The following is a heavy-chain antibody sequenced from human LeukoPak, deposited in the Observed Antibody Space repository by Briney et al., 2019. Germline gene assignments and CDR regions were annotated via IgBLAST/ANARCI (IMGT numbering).Heavy chain of an antibody. Sequence: GASVKVSCKASGYTFTGYYMRWVRQAPGQGLEWMGWINPNSGGTNYAQKFQGRVTMTTETSTSPAYMELRSLRSDDTAVYYCARDPNYYGSGSYYNVGFFVLWGQGTLVTVSS. J-gene: IGHJ4*02. V-gene: IGHV1-2*02. CDR3: ARDPNYYGSGSYYNVGFFVL. D-gene: IGHD3-10*01. CDR2: INPNSGGT. CDR1: GYTFTGYY.